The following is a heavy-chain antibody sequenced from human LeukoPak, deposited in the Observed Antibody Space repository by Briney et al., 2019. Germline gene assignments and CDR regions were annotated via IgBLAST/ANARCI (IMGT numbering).Heavy chain of an antibody. J-gene: IGHJ5*02. CDR2: ISPIFGTA. D-gene: IGHD3-22*01. V-gene: IGHV1-69*13. Sequence: ASVKVSCKASGGTFSSYAISWVRQAPGQGLEWMGGISPIFGTANYAQKFQGRVTITADESTSTAYMELSSLRSEDTAVYYCARKSYYDSSGYYSGWFDPWGQGTLVTVSS. CDR1: GGTFSSYA. CDR3: ARKSYYDSSGYYSGWFDP.